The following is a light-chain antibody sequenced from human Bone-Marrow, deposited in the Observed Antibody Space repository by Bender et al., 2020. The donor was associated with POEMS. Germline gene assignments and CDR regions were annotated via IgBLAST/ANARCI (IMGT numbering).Light chain of an antibody. CDR1: SSNIGAHA. V-gene: IGLV1-44*01. J-gene: IGLJ3*02. CDR3: AFWDDSLNDWV. Sequence: QSVLTQPPSASGTPGQRVTISCSGGSSNIGAHAVNWYQHLPGTAPKLLIYSSHRRPSEVPDRFSGSRSGTSASLAISGHQSEDEADYCYAFWDDSLNDWVFGGGTNLTVL. CDR2: SSH.